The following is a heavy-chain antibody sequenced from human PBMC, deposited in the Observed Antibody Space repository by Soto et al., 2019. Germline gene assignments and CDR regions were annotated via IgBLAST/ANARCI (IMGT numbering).Heavy chain of an antibody. D-gene: IGHD1-20*01. Sequence: SAPTLLNPTHTLTLTCTFSGFSRTSPGMCVSWIRQPPGKALEWLALIERDDDDKYYSTSLKTRITISKDTRKNQVVLTMANMDPADTGTYYCARSIRGPRRFNGMDVWGQGTTVTVSS. CDR3: ARSIRGPRRFNGMDV. CDR2: IERDDDDK. V-gene: IGHV2-70*13. J-gene: IGHJ6*02. CDR1: GFSRTSPGMC.